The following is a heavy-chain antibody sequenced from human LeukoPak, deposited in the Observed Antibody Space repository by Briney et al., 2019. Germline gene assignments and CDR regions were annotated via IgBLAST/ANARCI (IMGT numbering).Heavy chain of an antibody. Sequence: SETLSLTCTVSGGSFSSYYWTWIRQPPGKGLEWIGHINHSGSTNFNPSLTSRVTISVDTSKNPFPLKLSSVTAGATAVYYRARAGCLMGSFDEGGQGTLVTVLS. CDR1: GGSFSSYY. V-gene: IGHV4-59*01. CDR2: INHSGST. J-gene: IGHJ4*02. CDR3: ARAGCLMGSFDE. D-gene: IGHD2-8*01.